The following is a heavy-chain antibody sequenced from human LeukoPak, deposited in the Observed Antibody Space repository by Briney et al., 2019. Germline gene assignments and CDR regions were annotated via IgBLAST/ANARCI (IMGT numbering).Heavy chain of an antibody. V-gene: IGHV1-46*01. CDR2: INPSGGST. J-gene: IGHJ4*02. CDR3: ARGPLRFPLDY. D-gene: IGHD3-3*01. CDR1: GYTFTSYY. Sequence: APVKVSCKASGYTFTSYYMHWVRQAPGQGLKWMGIINPSGGSTSYAQKFQGRVTMTRDTSTSTVYMELSSLRSEDTAVYYCARGPLRFPLDYWGQGTLVTVSS.